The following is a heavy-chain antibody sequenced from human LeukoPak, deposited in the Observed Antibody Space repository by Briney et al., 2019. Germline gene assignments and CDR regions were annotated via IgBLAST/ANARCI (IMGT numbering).Heavy chain of an antibody. CDR1: GYTFTSYG. J-gene: IGHJ5*02. V-gene: IGHV1-18*01. Sequence: AASVKVSCKASGYTFTSYGISWVRQAPGQGLEWMGWISAYNGNTNYAQKLQGRDTMTTDTSTSTAYMELRSLRSDDTAVYYCARLGNYYDSSGNNWFDPWGQGTLVTVSS. D-gene: IGHD3-22*01. CDR2: ISAYNGNT. CDR3: ARLGNYYDSSGNNWFDP.